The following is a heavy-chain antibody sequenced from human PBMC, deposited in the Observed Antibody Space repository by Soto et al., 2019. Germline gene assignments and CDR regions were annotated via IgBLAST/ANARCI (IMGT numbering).Heavy chain of an antibody. D-gene: IGHD4-4*01. J-gene: IGHJ5*02. CDR2: ISAYNGNT. Sequence: QVQLVQSGAEVKKPGASVKVSCKASGYTFTSYGISWVRQAPGQGLEWMGWISAYNGNTNYAQKLQGRVTMTTDTSTSTAYMELRSLRSDDTAVYYCARDQYSNYVWLVGNWFDPWGQGTLVTVSS. CDR1: GYTFTSYG. V-gene: IGHV1-18*01. CDR3: ARDQYSNYVWLVGNWFDP.